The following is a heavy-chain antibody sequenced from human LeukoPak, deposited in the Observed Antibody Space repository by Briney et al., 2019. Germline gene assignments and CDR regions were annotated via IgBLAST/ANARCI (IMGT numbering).Heavy chain of an antibody. D-gene: IGHD3-10*01. CDR2: ISSSSSSYT. CDR3: AQARGSGSYPFGY. Sequence: EGSLRLSCAASGFTFSDYYMSWIRQAPGKGLEWVSYISSSSSSYTNYADSVKGRFTIPRDNAKNSLYLQMNSLRAEDTAVYYCAQARGSGSYPFGYWGQGTLVTVSS. CDR1: GFTFSDYY. J-gene: IGHJ4*02. V-gene: IGHV3-11*06.